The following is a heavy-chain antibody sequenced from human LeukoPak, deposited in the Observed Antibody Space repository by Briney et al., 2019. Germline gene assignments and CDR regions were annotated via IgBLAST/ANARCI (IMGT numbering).Heavy chain of an antibody. J-gene: IGHJ5*02. CDR1: GYTFTGYY. CDR3: ARMHYSGYDPNWFDP. Sequence: GASVKVSCKASGYTFTGYYMHWVRQAPGQGLEWMGWINPNSGGTNYAQKFQGRVTMTRDTSISTAYMELSRLRSDDTAVCYCARMHYSGYDPNWFDPWGQGTLVTVSS. V-gene: IGHV1-2*02. CDR2: INPNSGGT. D-gene: IGHD5-12*01.